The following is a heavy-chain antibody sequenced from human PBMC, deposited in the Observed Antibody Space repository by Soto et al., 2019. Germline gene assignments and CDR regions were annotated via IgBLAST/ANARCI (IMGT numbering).Heavy chain of an antibody. CDR2: INPRRGDT. CDR3: ARAGVAAPRSGEYAMDV. V-gene: IGHV1-2*02. D-gene: IGHD6-13*01. Sequence: SVKVSCKASGYSFIDYYIHWVRQAPGQGLEWMGWINPRRGDTKYPQKFQGRVTMTRDTSISTAYMDLSRLTSDDTAVYYCARAGVAAPRSGEYAMDVWGRGTTVTVSS. J-gene: IGHJ6*02. CDR1: GYSFIDYY.